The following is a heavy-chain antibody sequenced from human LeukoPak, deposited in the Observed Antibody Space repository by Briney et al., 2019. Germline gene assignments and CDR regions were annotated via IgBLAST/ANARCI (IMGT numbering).Heavy chain of an antibody. Sequence: GESLKISCVAPGFTFNTNAMSWVRQAPGKGLEWVSGISGNGGSTYYADSVKGRFTISRDNSKNTLYLQMNSLRAEDTAIYYCAKNDRIAVAGMLVSWGQGTLVTVSS. J-gene: IGHJ5*02. V-gene: IGHV3-23*01. D-gene: IGHD6-19*01. CDR3: AKNDRIAVAGMLVS. CDR1: GFTFNTNA. CDR2: ISGNGGST.